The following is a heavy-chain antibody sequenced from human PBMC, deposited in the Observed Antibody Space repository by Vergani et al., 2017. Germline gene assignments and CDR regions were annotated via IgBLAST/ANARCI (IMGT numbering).Heavy chain of an antibody. CDR3: ARGEDYYDSSGYYGYDAFDI. V-gene: IGHV5-51*03. D-gene: IGHD3-22*01. CDR2: IYPGDSDT. J-gene: IGHJ3*02. CDR1: GYSFTSYW. Sequence: EVQLVQSGAEVKKPGESLKISCTGSGYSFTSYWIGWVRQMPGKGLEWMGIIYPGDSDTRYSPSFQGQVTISADKSISTAYLQWSSLKASDTAMYYCARGEDYYDSSGYYGYDAFDIWGQGTMVTVSS.